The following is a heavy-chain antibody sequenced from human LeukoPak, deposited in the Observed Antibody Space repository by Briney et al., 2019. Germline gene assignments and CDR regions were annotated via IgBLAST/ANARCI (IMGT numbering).Heavy chain of an antibody. CDR3: AXXXISGPGAFDI. CDR2: IYYSGST. J-gene: IGHJ3*02. CDR1: GGSISSYY. D-gene: IGHD6-19*01. V-gene: IGHV4-59*01. Sequence: SETLSLTCTVSGGSISSYYWSWIQQPPGKGLEWIGYIYYSGSTNYNPSLKSRVTISVDTSKNQFSLKLSSVTAADTAVYYCAXXXISGPGAFDIXGQGTMVTV.